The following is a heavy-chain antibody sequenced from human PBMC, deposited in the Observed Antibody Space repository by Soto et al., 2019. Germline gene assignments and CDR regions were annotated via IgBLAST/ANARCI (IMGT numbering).Heavy chain of an antibody. Sequence: EVQLVQSGAEVKKPGESLRISCKGSGYSFTSYWISWVRQMPGKGLEWMGRIDPSDSYTNYSLSFQGHVTISADKSISTAYLQWSSLKASDTAMYYCARHVPSQYTAMVPFDPWGQGTLVTVSS. J-gene: IGHJ5*02. CDR2: IDPSDSYT. V-gene: IGHV5-10-1*01. D-gene: IGHD5-18*01. CDR1: GYSFTSYW. CDR3: ARHVPSQYTAMVPFDP.